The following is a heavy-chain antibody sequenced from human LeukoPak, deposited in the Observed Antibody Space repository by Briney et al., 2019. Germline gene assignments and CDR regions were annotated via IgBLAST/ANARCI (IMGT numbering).Heavy chain of an antibody. D-gene: IGHD1-26*01. CDR3: AREGDSGSYPSYRWFDP. J-gene: IGHJ5*02. CDR1: GYTFTSYY. CDR2: INPSGGST. V-gene: IGHV1-46*01. Sequence: GASVKVSCKASGYTFTSYYMHWVRQAPGQGLEWMGIINPSGGSTSYAQKFQGRVTMTRDTSTSTVYMELSSLRSEDTAVYYCAREGDSGSYPSYRWFDPWGQGTLVTVSS.